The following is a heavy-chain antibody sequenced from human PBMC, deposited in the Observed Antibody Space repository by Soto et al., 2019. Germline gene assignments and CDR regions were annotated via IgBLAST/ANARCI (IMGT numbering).Heavy chain of an antibody. Sequence: QVQLQESGPGLVKPSGTLSLTCAVSGGSISSSNWWSWVRQPPGKGLEWIGEIYHSGSTNYNPSLKSRVTISVGKSKNQFSLKLSSVTAADTAVYYCARDAPAAHPGPYYFDYWGQGTLVTVSS. J-gene: IGHJ4*02. CDR2: IYHSGST. CDR1: GGSISSSNW. V-gene: IGHV4-4*02. D-gene: IGHD6-13*01. CDR3: ARDAPAAHPGPYYFDY.